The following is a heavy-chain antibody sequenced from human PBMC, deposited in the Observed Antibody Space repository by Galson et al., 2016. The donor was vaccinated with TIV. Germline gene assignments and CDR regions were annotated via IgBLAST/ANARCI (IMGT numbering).Heavy chain of an antibody. D-gene: IGHD1-26*01. Sequence: SKTLSLTCAVTGYSIKNGHFWGWIRQPPGQGLEWIGSISHSGTPYYNPSLKSPLTMSLDTSKNQFSLRLNSVTASDTAMYYCVRDDGRYYPEALQHWGQGTLVIVSS. CDR2: ISHSGTP. CDR1: GYSIKNGHF. CDR3: VRDDGRYYPEALQH. J-gene: IGHJ1*01. V-gene: IGHV4-38-2*02.